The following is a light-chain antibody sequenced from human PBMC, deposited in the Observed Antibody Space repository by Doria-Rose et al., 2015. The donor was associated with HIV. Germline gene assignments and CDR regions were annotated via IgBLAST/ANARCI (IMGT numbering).Light chain of an antibody. CDR1: KGISRH. J-gene: IGKJ1*01. Sequence: DIRMTQSPSFLSASVGVRVTITCRASKGISRHLAWYQQKPGKAPTLLIFGASTLQSGVQSRFSGSGSGTEFTLTISSLQPEDFATYYCQQFDSFPRTFGQGTKVELK. CDR3: QQFDSFPRT. V-gene: IGKV1-9*01. CDR2: GAS.